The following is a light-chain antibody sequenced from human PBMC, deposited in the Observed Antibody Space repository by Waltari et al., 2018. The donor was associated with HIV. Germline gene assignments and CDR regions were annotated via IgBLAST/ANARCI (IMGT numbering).Light chain of an antibody. Sequence: QSVLTQPPSVSGAPGQRVTISCTGSSSNIGAGYDVHWYQHFPGTAPKLLIYGNSNRPSGVPDRFSGSKSGTSASLAITGLQAEDEADYYCQSYDSSLSGGDVVFGGGTKLTVL. CDR2: GNS. CDR3: QSYDSSLSGGDVV. V-gene: IGLV1-40*01. J-gene: IGLJ2*01. CDR1: SSNIGAGYD.